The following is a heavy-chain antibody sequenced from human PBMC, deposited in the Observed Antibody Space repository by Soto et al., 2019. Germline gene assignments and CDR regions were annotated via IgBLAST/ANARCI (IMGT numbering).Heavy chain of an antibody. Sequence: PSETLSLTCTVSGGSISSNYWTWIRQPPGKGLEWIGYVYNSGSTNYNPSLKSRVTISEDTSKSQFSLKVNSMTAADTAVYYCARYRREAVAGYTLDSWGQGMLVTISS. CDR1: GGSISSNY. D-gene: IGHD6-13*01. CDR3: ARYRREAVAGYTLDS. J-gene: IGHJ5*02. V-gene: IGHV4-59*01. CDR2: VYNSGST.